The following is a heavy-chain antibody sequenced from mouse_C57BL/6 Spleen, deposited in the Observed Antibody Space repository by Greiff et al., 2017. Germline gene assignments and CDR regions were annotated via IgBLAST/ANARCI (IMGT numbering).Heavy chain of an antibody. D-gene: IGHD1-1*01. Sequence: QVQLQQSGPELVKPGASVKISCKASGYAFSSSWMNWVKQRPGKGLEWIGRIYPGDGDTNYNGKFKGKATLTADKSSSTAYMQRSSLTSEDSAVYFCARADYYGIYYAMDYWGQGTSVTVSS. J-gene: IGHJ4*01. V-gene: IGHV1-82*01. CDR1: GYAFSSSW. CDR3: ARADYYGIYYAMDY. CDR2: IYPGDGDT.